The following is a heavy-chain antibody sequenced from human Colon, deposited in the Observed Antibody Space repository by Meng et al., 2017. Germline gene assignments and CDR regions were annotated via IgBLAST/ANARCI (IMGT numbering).Heavy chain of an antibody. V-gene: IGHV3-74*01. J-gene: IGHJ4*02. D-gene: IGHD6-19*01. CDR1: GFTFSNYW. Sequence: GGSLRLSCAASGFTFSNYWMHWVRQAPGKGLVWVSRINNDGRITTYADSVKGRFTIARDNAKNTLHLQMNSLRAEDTAVYYCVAGMGSFWGQGTLVTVSS. CDR3: VAGMGSF. CDR2: INNDGRIT.